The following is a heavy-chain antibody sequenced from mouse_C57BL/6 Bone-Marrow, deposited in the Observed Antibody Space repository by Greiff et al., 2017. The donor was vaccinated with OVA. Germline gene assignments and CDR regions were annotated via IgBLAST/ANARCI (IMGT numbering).Heavy chain of an antibody. Sequence: EVQLQQSGAELVRPGASVKLSCTASGFNIKDDYMHWVKQRPEQGLEWIGWIDPENGDTEYASKFQGKATITADTSSNTAYLQLSSLTSEDTAVYYCARSIYPRDWGQGTTLTVSS. CDR3: ARSIYPRD. D-gene: IGHD2-1*01. CDR1: GFNIKDDY. V-gene: IGHV14-4*01. CDR2: IDPENGDT. J-gene: IGHJ2*01.